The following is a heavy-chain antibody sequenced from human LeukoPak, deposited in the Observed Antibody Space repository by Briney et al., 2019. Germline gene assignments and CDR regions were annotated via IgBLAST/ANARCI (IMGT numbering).Heavy chain of an antibody. V-gene: IGHV3-7*01. D-gene: IGHD3-10*01. J-gene: IGHJ6*03. CDR1: GFTFSSYW. CDR3: AKVEGSGSFDYYYMDV. CDR2: IKEDGSEK. Sequence: GGSLRLSCAASGFTFSSYWMSWVRQAPGKGLECVANIKEDGSEKYYADSVKGRYTISRDNSKNTLYLQMNSLRAEDTAVYYCAKVEGSGSFDYYYMDVWGKGTTVTISS.